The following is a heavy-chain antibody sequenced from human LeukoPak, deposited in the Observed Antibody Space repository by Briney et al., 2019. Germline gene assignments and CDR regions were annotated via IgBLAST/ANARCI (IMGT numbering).Heavy chain of an antibody. Sequence: PGRSLRLSCAASGFTVSSNYMSWVRQAPGKGLEWVSVIYSGGSTYYADSVKGRFTISRDNSKNTLYLQMNSLRAEDTAVYYCARDSSRWAHFDYWGQGTLVTVSS. CDR3: ARDSSRWAHFDY. D-gene: IGHD4-23*01. CDR2: IYSGGST. J-gene: IGHJ4*02. V-gene: IGHV3-66*02. CDR1: GFTVSSNY.